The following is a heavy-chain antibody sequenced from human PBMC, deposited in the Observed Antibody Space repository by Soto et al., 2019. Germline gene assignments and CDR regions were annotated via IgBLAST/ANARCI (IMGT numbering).Heavy chain of an antibody. CDR2: IIPIFGTA. CDR3: ACTHDDYDTLDY. V-gene: IGHV1-69*13. Sequence: ASVKVSCKASGGTFSSYAISWVRQAPGQGLEWMGGIIPIFGTANYAQKFQGRVTITADESTSTAYMELSSLRSEDTAVYYCACTHDDYDTLDYWGQGTLVTSPQ. CDR1: GGTFSSYA. J-gene: IGHJ4*02. D-gene: IGHD3-9*01.